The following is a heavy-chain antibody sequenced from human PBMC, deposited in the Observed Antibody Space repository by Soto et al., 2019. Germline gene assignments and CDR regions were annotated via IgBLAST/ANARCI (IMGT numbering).Heavy chain of an antibody. V-gene: IGHV1-69*13. CDR2: IIPIFGTA. Sequence: SSVKVSCKASGGTFSSYAISWVRQAPGQGLEWMGGIIPIFGTANYAQKFQGRVTITADESTSTAYMELSSLRSEDTAVYYCARDGDTYYDFCSGYYSSHEALDIWGQGTMVTVSS. CDR3: ARDGDTYYDFCSGYYSSHEALDI. CDR1: GGTFSSYA. D-gene: IGHD3-3*01. J-gene: IGHJ3*02.